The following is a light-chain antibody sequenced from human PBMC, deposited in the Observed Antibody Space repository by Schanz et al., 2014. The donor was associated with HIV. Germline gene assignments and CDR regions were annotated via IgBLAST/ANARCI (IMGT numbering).Light chain of an antibody. Sequence: QSVLTQPPSASGSPGQSVTISCTGTSSDVGGYNFPSWYQPHPGKAPKLMIYEVSKRPSGVPDRFSGSKSGNTASLTVSGLQADDEAYYYCASYAGSNNGVFGGGTKLTVL. V-gene: IGLV2-8*01. J-gene: IGLJ3*02. CDR3: ASYAGSNNGV. CDR1: SSDVGGYNF. CDR2: EVS.